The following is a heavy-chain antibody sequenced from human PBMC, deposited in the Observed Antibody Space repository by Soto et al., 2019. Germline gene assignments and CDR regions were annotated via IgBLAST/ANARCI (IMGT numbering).Heavy chain of an antibody. CDR2: IYPGDSDT. Sequence: GESLKISCKGSGYSFTSYWIGWVRQMPGKGLEWMGIIYPGDSDTRYSPSFQGQVTISADKSISTAYLQWSSLKASDTAMYYCAGCSGGSCYPNGAFDIWGQGTMVTVS. CDR3: AGCSGGSCYPNGAFDI. CDR1: GYSFTSYW. D-gene: IGHD2-15*01. V-gene: IGHV5-51*01. J-gene: IGHJ3*02.